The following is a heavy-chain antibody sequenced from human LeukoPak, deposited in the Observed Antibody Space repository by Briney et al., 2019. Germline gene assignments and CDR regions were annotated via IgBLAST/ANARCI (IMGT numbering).Heavy chain of an antibody. Sequence: GGSLRLSCAASGFTFSSYAMSWVRQAPGRGLEWVSGVSGRGGSTYYADSVKGRFTISRDNSKNTLYLQMNSLRAEDTAVYYCATGGNGHMPYDRPRYWGQGTLVTVSS. CDR3: ATGGNGHMPYDRPRY. D-gene: IGHD3-22*01. J-gene: IGHJ4*02. CDR2: VSGRGGST. V-gene: IGHV3-23*01. CDR1: GFTFSSYA.